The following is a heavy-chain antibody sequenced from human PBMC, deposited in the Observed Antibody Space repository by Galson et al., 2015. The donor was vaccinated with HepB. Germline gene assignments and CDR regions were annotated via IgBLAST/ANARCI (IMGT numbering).Heavy chain of an antibody. D-gene: IGHD6-19*01. V-gene: IGHV3-7*03. J-gene: IGHJ6*02. CDR3: ARTVKKWQWQDHLYYYGMDV. CDR2: IKHDGSEK. Sequence: SLRLSCAASGFTFRNSWMNWVRQAPGKGLEWVANIKHDGSEKYYVDSVKGRFSISRDNTENSLYLQINNLRAEDTAMHYCARTVKKWQWQDHLYYYGMDVWGQGTTVTVSS. CDR1: GFTFRNSW.